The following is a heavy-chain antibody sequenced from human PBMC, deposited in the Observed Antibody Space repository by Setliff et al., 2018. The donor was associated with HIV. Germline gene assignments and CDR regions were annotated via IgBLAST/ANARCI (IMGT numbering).Heavy chain of an antibody. CDR1: GFTFDDYG. J-gene: IGHJ4*02. V-gene: IGHV3-30*02. Sequence: PGGSLRLSCAASGFTFDDYGMSWVRQAPGKGLEWVAFIRYDGVKKYHGDSVKGRFTISRDNSQNTLYLQMNSLRPEDTALYYCAKDRLLDGSSWYYLDYWGQGTLVTVSS. D-gene: IGHD6-13*01. CDR3: AKDRLLDGSSWYYLDY. CDR2: IRYDGVKK.